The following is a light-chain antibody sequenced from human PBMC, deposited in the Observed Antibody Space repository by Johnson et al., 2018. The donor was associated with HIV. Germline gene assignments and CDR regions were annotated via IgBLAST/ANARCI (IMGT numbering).Light chain of an antibody. V-gene: IGLV1-51*01. CDR2: DNN. J-gene: IGLJ1*01. CDR1: SSNIENYY. CDR3: GTWDSSLTYYV. Sequence: QSVLTQPPSVSAAPGQKVTISCSGSSSNIENYYVSWYQHHPGTAPKLLIYDNNKRPSGIPGRFSGSKSGPSATLGITGLQTGDEADYYCGTWDSSLTYYVFGAGTKVTVL.